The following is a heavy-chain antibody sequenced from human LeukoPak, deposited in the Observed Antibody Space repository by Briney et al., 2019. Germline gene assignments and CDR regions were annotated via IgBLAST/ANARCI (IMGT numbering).Heavy chain of an antibody. Sequence: PSETLSLTCTVSGGSIRSSYYYWGWIRQPPGKGLEWIGSIYHSGSTNYNPSLKSRVTISVDKSKNQFSLKLSSVTAADTAVYYCASSPPISYYYYGMDVWGQGTTVTVSS. D-gene: IGHD3-3*01. CDR1: GGSIRSSYYY. J-gene: IGHJ6*02. V-gene: IGHV4-39*07. CDR3: ASSPPISYYYYGMDV. CDR2: IYHSGST.